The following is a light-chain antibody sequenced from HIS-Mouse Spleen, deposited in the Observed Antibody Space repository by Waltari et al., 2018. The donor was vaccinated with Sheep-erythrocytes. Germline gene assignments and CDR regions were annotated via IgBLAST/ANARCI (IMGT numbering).Light chain of an antibody. J-gene: IGLJ3*02. Sequence: QSALTQPASVSGSPGQSITISCTGTSSDVGSYNLVSWYQQNPGKAPKLMIYEGSKRPSGVSNRFSGSKSGTTASLTISGLQAEDEADYYCCSYAGSSTPWVFGGGTKLTVL. CDR1: SSDVGSYNL. CDR2: EGS. V-gene: IGLV2-23*01. CDR3: CSYAGSSTPWV.